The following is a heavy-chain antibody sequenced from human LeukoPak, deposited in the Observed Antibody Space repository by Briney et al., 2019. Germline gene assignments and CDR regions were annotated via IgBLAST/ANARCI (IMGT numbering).Heavy chain of an antibody. CDR3: ARVAVPVGRGGDY. CDR2: MEPSDDSR. J-gene: IGHJ4*02. CDR1: GYTFTSHY. Sequence: GASVKVSCKASGYTFTSHYIHWVRQAPGQGLEWMAIMEPSDDSRSYAQKFQGRVTMTRDTSTRTVYMELSSLRSEDTAVYYCARVAVPVGRGGDYWGQGTLVTVSS. D-gene: IGHD2-15*01. V-gene: IGHV1-46*01.